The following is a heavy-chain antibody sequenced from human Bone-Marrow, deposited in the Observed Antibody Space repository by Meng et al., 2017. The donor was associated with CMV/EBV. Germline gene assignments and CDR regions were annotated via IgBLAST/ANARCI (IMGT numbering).Heavy chain of an antibody. CDR3: AKALPLGSGHYHYYYYTMDV. CDR1: GFGSGTYG. Sequence: GGSLRLSCAASGFGSGTYGMHWVRQAPGKGLEWLAFIRYDADDKSYADSVKGRFTISRDNSKNTLFLQMNSLRAEDTAVYYCAKALPLGSGHYHYYYYTMDVWGQGTTVTVSS. D-gene: IGHD3-3*01. CDR2: IRYDADDK. J-gene: IGHJ6*02. V-gene: IGHV3-30*02.